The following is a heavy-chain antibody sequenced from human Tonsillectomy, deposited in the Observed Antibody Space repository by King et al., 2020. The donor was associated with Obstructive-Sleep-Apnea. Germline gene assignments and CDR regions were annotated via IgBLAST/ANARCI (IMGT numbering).Heavy chain of an antibody. CDR1: GYTFTSYG. D-gene: IGHD2-15*01. CDR2: ISAYNGNT. Sequence: VQLVESGAEVKKPGASVKVSCKASGYTFTSYGISWGRQAPGQGLEWMGWISAYNGNTNYAQKLQGRVTMTTDTSTRTAYMELRSLRSDDTAVYYCARDFNYCSGGSCPDYYYYGMDVWGQGTTVTVSS. CDR3: ARDFNYCSGGSCPDYYYYGMDV. J-gene: IGHJ6*02. V-gene: IGHV1-18*01.